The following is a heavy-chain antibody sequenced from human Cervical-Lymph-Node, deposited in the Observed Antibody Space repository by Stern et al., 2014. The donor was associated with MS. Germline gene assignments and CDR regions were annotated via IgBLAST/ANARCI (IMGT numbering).Heavy chain of an antibody. V-gene: IGHV1-3*01. J-gene: IGHJ4*02. CDR1: AYTFTNYP. Sequence: QVQLVQSGAEVKKPGASVKVSCKASAYTFTNYPLHWVRQAPGQLPEWMGWSHPGNGDAKYSQNLKDRVTITRDTSANTVYMELRSLRVEDTAMYYCARGYSTTYLDYWGQGTLVTVSS. CDR3: ARGYSTTYLDY. D-gene: IGHD6-13*01. CDR2: SHPGNGDA.